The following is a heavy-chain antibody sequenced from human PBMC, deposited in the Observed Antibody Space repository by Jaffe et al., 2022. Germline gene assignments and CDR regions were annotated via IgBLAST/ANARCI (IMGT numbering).Heavy chain of an antibody. Sequence: EVQLLESGGGLVQPGGSLRLSCAASGFTFSSYAMSWVRQAPGKGLEWVSAISGSGGSTYYADSVKGRFTISRDNSKNTLYLQMNSLRAEDTAVYYCAKDGVSGSSSSNFYYYYYYMDVWGKGTTVTVSS. CDR3: AKDGVSGSSSSNFYYYYYYMDV. CDR1: GFTFSSYA. CDR2: ISGSGGST. J-gene: IGHJ6*03. V-gene: IGHV3-23*01. D-gene: IGHD6-6*01.